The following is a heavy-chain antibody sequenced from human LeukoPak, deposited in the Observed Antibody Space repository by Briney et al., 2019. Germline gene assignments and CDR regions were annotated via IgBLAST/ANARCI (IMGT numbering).Heavy chain of an antibody. CDR1: GGSISSYY. V-gene: IGHV4-59*01. Sequence: SETLSLTCTVSGGSISSYYWSWIRQPPGKGLEWIGYIYYSGSTNYNPSLKSRVTISVDTSKNQFSLTLSSVTAADTAVYYCARLPSRPYYFDYWGQGTLVTVSS. CDR3: ARLPSRPYYFDY. CDR2: IYYSGST. J-gene: IGHJ4*02.